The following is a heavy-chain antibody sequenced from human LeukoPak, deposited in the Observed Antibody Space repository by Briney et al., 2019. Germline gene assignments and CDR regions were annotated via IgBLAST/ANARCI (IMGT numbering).Heavy chain of an antibody. CDR3: ASHTGRYYYGSGSYYFDY. CDR2: ISSSSSYI. V-gene: IGHV3-21*01. CDR1: GFTFSSYS. Sequence: KPGGSLRLSCAASGFTFSSYSVNWVRRAPGRGLEWVSSISSSSSYIYYADSVKGRFTISRDNAKNSLYLQMNSLRAEDTAVYYCASHTGRYYYGSGSYYFDYWGQGTLVTVSS. J-gene: IGHJ4*02. D-gene: IGHD3-10*01.